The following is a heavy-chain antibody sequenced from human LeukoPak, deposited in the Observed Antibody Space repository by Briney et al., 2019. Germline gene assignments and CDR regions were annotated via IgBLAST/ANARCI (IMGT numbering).Heavy chain of an antibody. V-gene: IGHV3-21*01. CDR3: AREAPTVTRDFDY. CDR2: ISRSSSYI. CDR1: GFTFSSYS. J-gene: IGHJ4*02. D-gene: IGHD4-17*01. Sequence: GGSLRLSCAASGFTFSSYSMNWVRQAPGKGLEWVSSISRSSSYIYYADSVKGRFTISRDNAKNSLYPQMNSLRAEDTAVYYCAREAPTVTRDFDYWGQGTLVTVSS.